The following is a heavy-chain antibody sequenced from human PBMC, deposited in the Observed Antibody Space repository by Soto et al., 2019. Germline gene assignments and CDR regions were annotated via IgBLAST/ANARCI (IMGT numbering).Heavy chain of an antibody. CDR1: GGSISSGGYY. CDR3: ARTEHRYGDYERVH. Sequence: SETLSLTCTVSGGSISSGGYYWSWIRQHPGKGLEWIGYIYYSGSTYYNPSLKSRVTISVDTSKNQFSLKLSSVTAADTAVYYCARTEHRYGDYERVHWGQGTLVTVSS. J-gene: IGHJ4*02. CDR2: IYYSGST. D-gene: IGHD4-17*01. V-gene: IGHV4-31*03.